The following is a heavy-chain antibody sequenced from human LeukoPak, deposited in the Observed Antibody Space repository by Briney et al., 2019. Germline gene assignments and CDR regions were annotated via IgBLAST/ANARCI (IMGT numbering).Heavy chain of an antibody. CDR3: AKRYYGSANYDPLLGY. CDR2: ISGSGTNT. V-gene: IGHV3-23*01. Sequence: PGGSLRLSCAASGFTFSSYAMSWVRQAPGKVLEWVSAISGSGTNTYYADSVKGRFTISRDNSKNTLFLQMNSLRAEDTAVYYCAKRYYGSANYDPLLGYWGQGALVTVSS. J-gene: IGHJ4*02. CDR1: GFTFSSYA. D-gene: IGHD3-10*01.